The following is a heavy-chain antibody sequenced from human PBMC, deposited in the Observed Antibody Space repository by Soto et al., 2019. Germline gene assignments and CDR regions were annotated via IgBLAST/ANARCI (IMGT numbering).Heavy chain of an antibody. J-gene: IGHJ6*02. CDR2: IKGDGSIT. CDR1: GFTFSDNW. CDR3: ARGLRGAYGMDV. D-gene: IGHD2-21*01. V-gene: IGHV3-74*01. Sequence: EVQLVESGGGLVQPGGSLRLSCEASGFTFSDNWIHWVRQGPGEGLVWVSRIKGDGSITNYADSVKGRFTISRDNAKNTVYLQINSLRVEDTALYYCARGLRGAYGMDVWGQGTTVTVSS.